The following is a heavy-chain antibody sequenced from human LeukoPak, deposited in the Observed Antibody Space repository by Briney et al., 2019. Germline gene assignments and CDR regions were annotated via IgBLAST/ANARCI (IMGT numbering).Heavy chain of an antibody. Sequence: GASVKVSCKASGGTFSSYAISWVRQAPGQGLEWMGGIIPIFGTANYAQKFQGRVTITADESTSTAYMELSSLRSEDTAVYYCAREPYRPTQNGMDVWGQGTTVTVSS. CDR3: AREPYRPTQNGMDV. D-gene: IGHD1-14*01. J-gene: IGHJ6*02. V-gene: IGHV1-69*13. CDR2: IIPIFGTA. CDR1: GGTFSSYA.